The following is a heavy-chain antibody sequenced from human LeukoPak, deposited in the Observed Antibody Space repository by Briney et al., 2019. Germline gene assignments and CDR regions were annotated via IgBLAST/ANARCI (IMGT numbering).Heavy chain of an antibody. J-gene: IGHJ6*02. Sequence: GGSLRLSCAASGFTFSSYAMTWVRQAPGKGLEWVSAISGGGDNTYYADSAKGRFAISRDNSKNTLFLQMNSLRAEDTAVYYCALSLGYGMSVWGQGTTVTVSS. V-gene: IGHV3-23*01. CDR3: ALSLGYGMSV. D-gene: IGHD3-16*01. CDR2: ISGGGDNT. CDR1: GFTFSSYA.